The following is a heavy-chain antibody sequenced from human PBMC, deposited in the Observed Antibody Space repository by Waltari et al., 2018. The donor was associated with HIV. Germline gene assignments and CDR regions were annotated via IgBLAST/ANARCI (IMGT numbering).Heavy chain of an antibody. J-gene: IGHJ6*02. V-gene: IGHV3-48*04. Sequence: EVQLVESGGGLVQPGGSVGLPWAATGLTFSSYSLNWVRQAPGKGLEWVSYISSTSNTIYYADSVKGRFTVSRDNAKNSLSLQMNSLRAEDTAVYFCAKEVVALPHYYYYGLDVWGQGTTVTVSS. CDR3: AKEVVALPHYYYYGLDV. D-gene: IGHD2-15*01. CDR2: ISSTSNTI. CDR1: GLTFSSYS.